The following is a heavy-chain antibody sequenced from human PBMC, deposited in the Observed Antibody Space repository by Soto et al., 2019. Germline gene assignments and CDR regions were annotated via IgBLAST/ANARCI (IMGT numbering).Heavy chain of an antibody. Sequence: PGESLKISCKGSGYSFTSYWISWVRQMPGKGLEWMGRIDPSDSYTNYSPSFQGHVTISADKSISTAYLQWSSLKASDTAMYYCARQVRYSSSWYSPYGMDVWGQGTTVTVSS. D-gene: IGHD6-13*01. V-gene: IGHV5-10-1*01. CDR2: IDPSDSYT. J-gene: IGHJ6*02. CDR1: GYSFTSYW. CDR3: ARQVRYSSSWYSPYGMDV.